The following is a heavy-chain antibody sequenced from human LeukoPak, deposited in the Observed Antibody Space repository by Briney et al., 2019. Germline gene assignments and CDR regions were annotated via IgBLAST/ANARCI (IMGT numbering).Heavy chain of an antibody. CDR3: ASGGFGVVVPAASDAFDI. V-gene: IGHV4-4*07. CDR1: GGSISSYY. D-gene: IGHD2-2*01. CDR2: IYTSGST. Sequence: SETLSLTCTVSGGSISSYYWSWIRQPAGKGLEWIGRIYTSGSTNYNPSLKSRVTMSIDTSKNQFSLKLSSVTAADTAVYYCASGGFGVVVPAASDAFDIWGQGTMVTVSS. J-gene: IGHJ3*02.